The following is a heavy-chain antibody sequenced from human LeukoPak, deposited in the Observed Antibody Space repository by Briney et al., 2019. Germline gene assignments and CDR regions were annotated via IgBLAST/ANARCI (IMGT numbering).Heavy chain of an antibody. D-gene: IGHD5-18*01. V-gene: IGHV3-30*04. J-gene: IGHJ4*02. CDR1: GFIFSHYT. CDR2: VSYDGTNK. CDR3: ARDIQNVDTPMALDY. Sequence: GGSLRLSCAASGFIFSHYTMHWVRLAPGKGLEWVAVVSYDGTNKYYADSVKGRFTISRDNSKNTLYLQMNSLRAEDTAMYYCARDIQNVDTPMALDYWGQGTLVTVSS.